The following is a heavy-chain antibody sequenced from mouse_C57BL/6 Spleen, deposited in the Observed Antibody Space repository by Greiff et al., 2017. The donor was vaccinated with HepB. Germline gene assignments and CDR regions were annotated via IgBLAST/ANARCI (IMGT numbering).Heavy chain of an antibody. CDR1: GYTFTSYW. V-gene: IGHV1-7*01. CDR3: ARDSITTVVAGAMDY. J-gene: IGHJ4*01. D-gene: IGHD1-1*01. Sequence: VHLVESGAELAKPGASVKLSCKASGYTFTSYWMHWVKQRPGQGLEWIGYINPSSGYTKYNQKFKDKATLTADKSSSTAYMQLSSLTYEDSAVYYCARDSITTVVAGAMDYWGQGTSVTVSS. CDR2: INPSSGYT.